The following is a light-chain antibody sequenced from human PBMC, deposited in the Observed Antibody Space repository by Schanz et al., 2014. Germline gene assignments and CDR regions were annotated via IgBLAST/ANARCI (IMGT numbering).Light chain of an antibody. V-gene: IGKV2-30*01. CDR3: MQGTHWPFT. CDR1: QSLVYTDGNTY. J-gene: IGKJ2*01. CDR2: KVS. Sequence: DIVMTQSPLSLPVTPGEPASISCRSGQSLVYTDGNTYLAWFHQRPGQSPRRLIDKVSKRDSGIPDRFSGSGSGTDFTLTISRVEAEDVGIFFCMQGTHWPFTFGQATKLEF.